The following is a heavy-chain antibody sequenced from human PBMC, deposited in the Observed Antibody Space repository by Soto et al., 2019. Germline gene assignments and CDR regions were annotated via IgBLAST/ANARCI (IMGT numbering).Heavy chain of an antibody. J-gene: IGHJ6*02. V-gene: IGHV3-53*01. CDR1: GFNIRSHF. CDR3: ASLGPHG. Sequence: GGSLRLSCAASGFNIRSHFMSWVRQAPGKGPEWVSVVYNDGRTFYADSVEGRFTSSRDNYKNTVYLEMNSLRAEDTAVYYCASLGPHGWGPGTTVTVSS. CDR2: VYNDGRT. D-gene: IGHD3-16*01.